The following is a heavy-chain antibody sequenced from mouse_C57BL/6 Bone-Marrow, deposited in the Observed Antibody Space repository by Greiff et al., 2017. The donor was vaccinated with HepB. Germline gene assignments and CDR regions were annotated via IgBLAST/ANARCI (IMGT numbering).Heavy chain of an antibody. CDR3: ARDTPYYGSSPYWYFDV. D-gene: IGHD1-1*01. Sequence: EVKLEESGPGLVKPSQSLSLTCSVTGYSITSGYYWNWIRQFPGNKLEWMGYISYDGSNNYNPSLKNRISITRDTSKNQFFLKLNSVTTEDTATYYCARDTPYYGSSPYWYFDVWGTGTTVTVSS. CDR2: ISYDGSN. J-gene: IGHJ1*03. V-gene: IGHV3-6*01. CDR1: GYSITSGYY.